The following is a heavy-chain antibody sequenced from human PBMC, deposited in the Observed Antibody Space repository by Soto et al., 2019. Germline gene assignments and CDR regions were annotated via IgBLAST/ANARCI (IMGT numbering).Heavy chain of an antibody. Sequence: SETLSLTCTVSGGSISSYYWSWIRQPPGKGLEWIGYIYYSGSTNCNPSLKSRVTISVDTSKNQFSLKLSSVTAADTAVYYCARRRVRGGWYFDYWGQGTLVTVSS. J-gene: IGHJ4*02. CDR2: IYYSGST. D-gene: IGHD6-19*01. V-gene: IGHV4-59*08. CDR1: GGSISSYY. CDR3: ARRRVRGGWYFDY.